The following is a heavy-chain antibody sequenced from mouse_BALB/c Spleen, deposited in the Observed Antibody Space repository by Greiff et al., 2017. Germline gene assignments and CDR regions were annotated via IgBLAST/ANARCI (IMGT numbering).Heavy chain of an antibody. J-gene: IGHJ4*01. D-gene: IGHD2-10*02. CDR3: ARWRYGNYERDAMDY. Sequence: DVMLVESGPDLVKPSQSLSLTCTVTGYSITSGYSWHWIRQFPGNKLEWMGYIHYSGSTNYNPSLKSRISITRDTSKNQFFLQLNSVTTEDTATYYCARWRYGNYERDAMDYWGQGTSVTVSS. V-gene: IGHV3-1*02. CDR1: GYSITSGYS. CDR2: IHYSGST.